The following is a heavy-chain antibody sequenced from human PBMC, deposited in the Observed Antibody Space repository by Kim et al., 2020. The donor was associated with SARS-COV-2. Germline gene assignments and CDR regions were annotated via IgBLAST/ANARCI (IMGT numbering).Heavy chain of an antibody. CDR2: FDPEDGET. D-gene: IGHD5-12*01. V-gene: IGHV1-24*01. CDR3: ASYIVATITGKAFDI. Sequence: ASVKVSCKVSGYTLTELSMHWVRQAPGKGLEWMGGFDPEDGETIYAQKFQGRVTMTEDTSTDTAYMELSSLSSEDTAVYYCASYIVATITGKAFDIWGQGTMVTVSS. CDR1: GYTLTELS. J-gene: IGHJ3*02.